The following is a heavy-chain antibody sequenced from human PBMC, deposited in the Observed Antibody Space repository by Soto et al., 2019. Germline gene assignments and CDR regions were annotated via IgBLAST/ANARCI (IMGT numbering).Heavy chain of an antibody. CDR3: ARGNHNNWFDP. CDR2: TYYRSKWYN. CDR1: GDSVSSNSAA. V-gene: IGHV6-1*01. Sequence: SQTLSLTCAISGDSVSSNSAAWIWIRQSPSRGLEWLGRTYYRSKWYNDYALSVKSRITLNPDTSKNQFSLQLNPVTPEDTAVYYCARGNHNNWFDPWGQGTLVTVSS. J-gene: IGHJ5*02.